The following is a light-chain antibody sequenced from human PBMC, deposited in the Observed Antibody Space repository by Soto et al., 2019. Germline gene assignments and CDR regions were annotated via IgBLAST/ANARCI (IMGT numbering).Light chain of an antibody. J-gene: IGKJ3*01. CDR2: DAS. CDR1: QNIRTY. V-gene: IGKV1-33*01. CDR3: HKYDDLPFT. Sequence: DIQMTQSPSSLSASVGDRVTITCQASQNIRTYLNWYQQKPGQAPKLLIDDASNLGIGFPSRFSGSGSGTDFTFTISSLQPEDIATYYCHKYDDLPFTFGPGTKVDIK.